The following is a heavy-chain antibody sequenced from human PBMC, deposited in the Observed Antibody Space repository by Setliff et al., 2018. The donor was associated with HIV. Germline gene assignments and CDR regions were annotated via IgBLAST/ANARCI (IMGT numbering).Heavy chain of an antibody. Sequence: SETLSLTCAVYGGSFSSYYWNWIRQPPGKGLEWIGEINHSGSTNYNPSLKSRVTTSVDTSMDQFSLKLNSVTAADTAVYYCAAASSWDPLLDYWGQGTLVTVSS. J-gene: IGHJ4*02. CDR3: AAASSWDPLLDY. V-gene: IGHV4-34*01. CDR2: INHSGST. CDR1: GGSFSSYY. D-gene: IGHD6-13*01.